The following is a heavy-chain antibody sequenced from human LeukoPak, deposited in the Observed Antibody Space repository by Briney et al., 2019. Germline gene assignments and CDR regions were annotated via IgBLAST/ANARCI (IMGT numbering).Heavy chain of an antibody. Sequence: SETLSLTCTVFGGSISSYYWSWIRQPPGKGLEWIGYIYYSGSTNYNPSLKSRVTISVDTSKNQFSLKLSSVTAADTAVYYCARANDYYDSSGYYSLFDYWGQGTLVTVSS. CDR1: GGSISSYY. V-gene: IGHV4-59*08. J-gene: IGHJ4*02. D-gene: IGHD3-22*01. CDR2: IYYSGST. CDR3: ARANDYYDSSGYYSLFDY.